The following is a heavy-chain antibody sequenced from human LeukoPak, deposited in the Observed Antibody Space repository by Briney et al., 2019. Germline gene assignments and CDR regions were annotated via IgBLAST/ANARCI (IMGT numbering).Heavy chain of an antibody. CDR3: GMRHGYTSGDDY. J-gene: IGHJ4*02. V-gene: IGHV3-9*01. Sequence: GGSLRLSCAASGFTFDDYAMHWVRQAPGKGLEWVSGISWNSGSIGYADSVKGRFSISRNDAKKTLFLQMDSLRVEDTAVYYCGMRHGYTSGDDYWGQGTLVTVSP. CDR1: GFTFDDYA. D-gene: IGHD5-18*01. CDR2: ISWNSGSI.